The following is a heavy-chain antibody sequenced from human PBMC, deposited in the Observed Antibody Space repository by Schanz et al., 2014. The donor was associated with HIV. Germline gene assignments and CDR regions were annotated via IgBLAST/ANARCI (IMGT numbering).Heavy chain of an antibody. CDR1: GFTFSRYP. D-gene: IGHD6-13*01. CDR3: AKEEQQLGGVGGYHFDY. CDR2: ISSTGSMI. V-gene: IGHV3-48*01. Sequence: EVQLVESGGGLFQPGGSLRLSCEASGFTFSRYPMNWVRQAPGKGLEWVSSISSTGSMIYYADSVKGRFTISRDISKNTLYLQMNSLRAEDTAVYYCAKEEQQLGGVGGYHFDYWGQGTLVTVSS. J-gene: IGHJ4*02.